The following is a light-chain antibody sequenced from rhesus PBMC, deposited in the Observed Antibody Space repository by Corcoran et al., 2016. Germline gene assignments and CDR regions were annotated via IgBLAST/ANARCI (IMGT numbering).Light chain of an antibody. CDR2: AAS. V-gene: IGKV1-74*01. Sequence: DIQMTQSPSSLSASVGDRVTITCRASENVNNYLHWYQQKPGKAPKLLIYAASTLQSGVPSRISGSGSGTDYTFTISSLQPKDVATYYCQHSYGTPLTFGGGTKVEIK. CDR3: QHSYGTPLT. CDR1: ENVNNY. J-gene: IGKJ4*01.